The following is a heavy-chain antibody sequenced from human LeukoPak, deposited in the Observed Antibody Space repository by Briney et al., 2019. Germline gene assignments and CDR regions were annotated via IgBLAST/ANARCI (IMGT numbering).Heavy chain of an antibody. CDR2: IIPIFGTA. Sequence: SVKVSCKASGGTFSSYAISWVRQAPGQGLEWMGGIIPIFGTANYAQKFQGRVTITADESRSTAYMGLSSLRSEDTAVYYCARVATVSEAFRFDPWGQGTLVTVSS. V-gene: IGHV1-69*13. CDR1: GGTFSSYA. J-gene: IGHJ5*02. D-gene: IGHD5-12*01. CDR3: ARVATVSEAFRFDP.